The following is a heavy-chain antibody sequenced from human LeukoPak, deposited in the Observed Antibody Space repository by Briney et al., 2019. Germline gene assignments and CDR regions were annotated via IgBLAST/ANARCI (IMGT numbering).Heavy chain of an antibody. Sequence: GGSLRLSCAASGFTFSSYAMHWVRQAPGKGLEWVAVISYDGSNKYYADSVKGRFTISRGNSKNTLYLQMNSLRAEDTAVYYCARDYLGAFDIWGQGTMVTVSS. CDR1: GFTFSSYA. CDR3: ARDYLGAFDI. V-gene: IGHV3-30-3*01. D-gene: IGHD7-27*01. CDR2: ISYDGSNK. J-gene: IGHJ3*02.